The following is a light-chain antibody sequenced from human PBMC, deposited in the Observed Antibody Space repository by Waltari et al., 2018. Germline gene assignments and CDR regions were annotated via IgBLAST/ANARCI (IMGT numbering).Light chain of an antibody. CDR2: DAS. J-gene: IGKJ2*01. V-gene: IGKV3-15*01. Sequence: EIVMTQSPATLSVSPGGGATLSCRVSRAIASNVAWYQQRPGQPLRLLIFDASTRATGIPERFSGSWSGPEFTLTISSLQSEDSAVYFCQQFNTGYSFGQGTKLEI. CDR3: QQFNTGYS. CDR1: RAIASN.